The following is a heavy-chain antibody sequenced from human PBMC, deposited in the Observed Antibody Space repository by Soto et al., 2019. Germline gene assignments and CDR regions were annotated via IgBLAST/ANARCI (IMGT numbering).Heavy chain of an antibody. CDR2: IYWDEDK. D-gene: IGHD3-22*01. CDR1: GFSLITNGVG. V-gene: IGHV2-5*02. J-gene: IGHJ4*02. CDR3: AHKPKDYDSSGFGY. Sequence: QITLKESGPTLVNPTQNLTLTCTLSGFSLITNGVGVGWIRQPPGKALEWLALIYWDEDKRYSTSLKRRLTITRDTSKNQVVLTMTNMDPVDTATYYCAHKPKDYDSSGFGYWGQGTLVTVSS.